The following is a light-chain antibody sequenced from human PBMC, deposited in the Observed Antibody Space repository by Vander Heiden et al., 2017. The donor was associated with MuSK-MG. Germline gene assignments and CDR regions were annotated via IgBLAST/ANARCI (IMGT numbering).Light chain of an antibody. CDR2: AAS. CDR3: QQSYSRPRYT. CDR1: QSIGIY. J-gene: IGKJ2*01. V-gene: IGKV1-39*01. Sequence: DIQMTQSPSSLSASVGDRVTITCRASQSIGIYLNWYQHKAGKAPKLLIYAASSLHSGAPSRFSGSGSGTDFTLTISSLQPEDFATYYCQQSYSRPRYTFGQGTKVE.